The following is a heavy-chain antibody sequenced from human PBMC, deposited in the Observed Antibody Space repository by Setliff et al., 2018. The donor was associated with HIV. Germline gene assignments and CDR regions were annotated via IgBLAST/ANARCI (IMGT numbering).Heavy chain of an antibody. Sequence: KSSETLSLTCTVSGGSIRSYYWSWIRQPPGKGLEWLGHAHYSGSNKNNPSLRSRISMAVDTSKNQVSLKLSSVTAAGTAVYYCARVGYNDDSGYPYNWFDPWGQGTLVTVSS. CDR3: ARVGYNDDSGYPYNWFDP. V-gene: IGHV4-59*01. CDR2: AHYSGSN. J-gene: IGHJ5*02. CDR1: GGSIRSYY. D-gene: IGHD3-22*01.